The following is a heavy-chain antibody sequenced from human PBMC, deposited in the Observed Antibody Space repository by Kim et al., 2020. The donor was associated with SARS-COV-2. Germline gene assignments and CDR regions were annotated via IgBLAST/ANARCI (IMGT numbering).Heavy chain of an antibody. D-gene: IGHD3-3*02. J-gene: IGHJ3*02. CDR3: SRKLATGAFDI. Sequence: RMGPADSGKGRFTISRDDAKRSLYLQMNRLRPEDTALYYCSRKLATGAFDIWGQGTLVIVSS. CDR2: RM. V-gene: IGHV3-9*01.